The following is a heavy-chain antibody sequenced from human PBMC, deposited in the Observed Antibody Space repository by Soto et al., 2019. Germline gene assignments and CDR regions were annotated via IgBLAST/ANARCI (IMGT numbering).Heavy chain of an antibody. D-gene: IGHD2-15*01. CDR2: ISANNGNT. CDR1: GYTFTSYG. J-gene: IGHJ5*02. Sequence: GASVKVSCKASGYTFTSYGISWVRQAPGQGLEWMGWISANNGNTKYAQNFQGRVTMTTDTSTSTAYMELRSLRSDDTAVYYCARAYSPGLFDPWGQGTLVNVSS. CDR3: ARAYSPGLFDP. V-gene: IGHV1-18*01.